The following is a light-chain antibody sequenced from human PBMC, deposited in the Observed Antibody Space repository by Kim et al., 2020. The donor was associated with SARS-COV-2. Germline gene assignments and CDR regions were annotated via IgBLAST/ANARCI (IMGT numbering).Light chain of an antibody. CDR2: AAS. V-gene: IGKV1-8*01. CDR1: RGISGY. CDR3: QQYYSYPRT. J-gene: IGKJ1*01. Sequence: AIRITQSPSSLSASTGDRVTITCGASRGISGYLAWYQQKPGKAPKLLIYAASTLQSGVPSRFSGSGSGTDFTLTISCLQSEDFATYYCQQYYSYPRTFGQGTKVDIK.